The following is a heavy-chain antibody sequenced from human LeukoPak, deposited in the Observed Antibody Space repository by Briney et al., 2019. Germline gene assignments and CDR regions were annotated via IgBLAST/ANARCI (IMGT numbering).Heavy chain of an antibody. CDR1: GFTFSNYA. V-gene: IGHV3-23*01. D-gene: IGHD2-2*01. CDR3: AKSIVVVPAASDAFDI. Sequence: GGSLRLSCAASGFTFSNYAMSWVRQAPGKGLEWVSSLSGSAGSTYYADSVKGRFTISRDNSKNTLYLQMNSLRAEDTAVYYCAKSIVVVPAASDAFDIWGRGTMVTVSS. CDR2: LSGSAGST. J-gene: IGHJ3*02.